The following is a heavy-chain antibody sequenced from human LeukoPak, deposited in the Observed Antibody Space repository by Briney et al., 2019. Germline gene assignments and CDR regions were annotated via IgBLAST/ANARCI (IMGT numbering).Heavy chain of an antibody. CDR3: AKVDSYGDLLGGQTKFDY. CDR2: IGSSGGST. CDR1: GFTFSSYA. Sequence: PGGSLRLSCAASGFTFSSYAMTWVRQAPGKGLEWVSTIGSSGGSTYYADSVKGRFTISRDNSKNTLYLQMNSLRAEDTAIYYCAKVDSYGDLLGGQTKFDYWGQGTLVTVSS. J-gene: IGHJ4*02. D-gene: IGHD4-17*01. V-gene: IGHV3-23*01.